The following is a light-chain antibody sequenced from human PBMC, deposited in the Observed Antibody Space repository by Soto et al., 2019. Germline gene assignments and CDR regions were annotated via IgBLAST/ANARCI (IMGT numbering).Light chain of an antibody. CDR1: SSNIGAGYG. CDR3: DSWDNSLSVVL. CDR2: NYV. J-gene: IGLJ2*01. Sequence: QSVLTQPPSVSGAPGQRVTISCAGTSSNIGAGYGVHWYQQLPGRAPKLLIHNYVNRPSGVPDRFSGSTSGTSATLAIAGLQTGDEADYYCDSWDNSLSVVLFGGGTKVTVL. V-gene: IGLV1-40*01.